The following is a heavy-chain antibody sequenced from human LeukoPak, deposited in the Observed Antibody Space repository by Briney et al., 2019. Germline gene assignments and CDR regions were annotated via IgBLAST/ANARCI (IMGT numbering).Heavy chain of an antibody. CDR1: GFTFSSYA. Sequence: PGGSLRLSCAASGFTFSSYAMSWVRQAPGKGLEWVSAVSGSGGSTYYADSVKGRFTISRDNSKNTLYLQMNSLRAEDTAVYYCAKGGSGWYFVGYWGQGTLVTVSS. D-gene: IGHD6-19*01. CDR3: AKGGSGWYFVGY. V-gene: IGHV3-23*01. CDR2: VSGSGGST. J-gene: IGHJ4*02.